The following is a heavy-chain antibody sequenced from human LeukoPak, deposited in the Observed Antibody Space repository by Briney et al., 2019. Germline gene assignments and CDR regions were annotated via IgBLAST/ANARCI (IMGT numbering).Heavy chain of an antibody. CDR2: ISAYNGNT. J-gene: IGHJ6*02. CDR3: ASDYSNPPYGMDV. D-gene: IGHD6-13*01. V-gene: IGHV1-18*01. Sequence: GASVKVSCKAAGYTFTNYDINWVRQATGQGLEWMGWISAYNGNTNYAQKLQGRVTMTTDTSTSTAYMELRSLRSDDTAVYYCASDYSNPPYGMDVWGQGTTVTVSS. CDR1: GYTFTNYD.